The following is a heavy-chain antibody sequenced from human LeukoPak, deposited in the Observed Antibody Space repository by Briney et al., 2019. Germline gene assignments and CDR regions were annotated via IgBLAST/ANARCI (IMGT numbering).Heavy chain of an antibody. J-gene: IGHJ5*02. CDR1: GFTFSDYA. CDR3: TRTGGYGLLAWFDP. V-gene: IGHV3-30*04. Sequence: QSGGSLRLSCAASGFTFSDYAMHWVRQAPGKGLEWVAVISYDAVNKYYADSVKGRFTISRDDSRNTLYLQMNSLRAEDTALYYCTRTGGYGLLAWFDPWGQGTLVTVSS. CDR2: ISYDAVNK. D-gene: IGHD5-18*01.